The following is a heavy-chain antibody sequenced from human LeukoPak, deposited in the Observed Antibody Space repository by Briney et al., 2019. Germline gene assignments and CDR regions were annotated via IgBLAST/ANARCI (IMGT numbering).Heavy chain of an antibody. CDR3: ARVGILNWFDP. J-gene: IGHJ5*02. V-gene: IGHV3-21*01. Sequence: GGSLRLSCAASGFTFSSYSMNWVRQAPGKGLEWVSSISSSSSYIYYADSVKGRFTISRDNAKNSLYLQMNSLRAEVTAVYYCARVGILNWFDPWGQGTLVTVSS. CDR2: ISSSSSYI. CDR1: GFTFSSYS.